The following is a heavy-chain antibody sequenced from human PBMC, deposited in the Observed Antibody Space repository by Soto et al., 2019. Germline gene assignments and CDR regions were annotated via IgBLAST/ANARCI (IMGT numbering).Heavy chain of an antibody. CDR1: GYKFTTYF. D-gene: IGHD2-15*01. Sequence: ASVKVSCKASGYKFTTYFIHWVRQAPGQGLEWMGMIHPSGDTGYAQKFRGRVTITIDTSKNTAYMELSNLTSEDTEVYFSVRGYCKTSTCSGDFQFWGQGTLVTVSA. V-gene: IGHV1-46*01. CDR3: VRGYCKTSTCSGDFQF. J-gene: IGHJ1*01. CDR2: IHPSGDT.